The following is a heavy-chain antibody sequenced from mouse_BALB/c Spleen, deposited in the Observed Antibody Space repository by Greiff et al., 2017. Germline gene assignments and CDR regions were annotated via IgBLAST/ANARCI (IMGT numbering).Heavy chain of an antibody. CDR1: GYTFTSYW. J-gene: IGHJ3*01. V-gene: IGHV1-69*02. Sequence: QVQLQQPGAELVRPGASVKLSCKASGYTFTSYWINWVKQRPGQGLEWIGNIYPSDSYTNYNQKFKDKATLTVDKSSSTAYMQLSSPTSEDSAVYYCTRSIYYDYDVPFAYWGQGTLVTVSA. D-gene: IGHD2-4*01. CDR2: IYPSDSYT. CDR3: TRSIYYDYDVPFAY.